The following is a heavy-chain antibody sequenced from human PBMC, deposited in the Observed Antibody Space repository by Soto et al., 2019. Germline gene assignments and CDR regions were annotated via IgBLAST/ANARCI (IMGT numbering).Heavy chain of an antibody. CDR2: ISSSGSTI. CDR1: GFTFSDYY. V-gene: IGHV3-11*01. Sequence: KPGGSLRLSCAASGFTFSDYYMSWIRQAPGKGLEWVSYISSSGSTIYYADSVKGRFTISRDNAKNSLYLQMNSLRAEDTAVYYCARDITMVRGVKYYYYYGMDVWGQGTTVTVSS. J-gene: IGHJ6*02. CDR3: ARDITMVRGVKYYYYYGMDV. D-gene: IGHD3-10*01.